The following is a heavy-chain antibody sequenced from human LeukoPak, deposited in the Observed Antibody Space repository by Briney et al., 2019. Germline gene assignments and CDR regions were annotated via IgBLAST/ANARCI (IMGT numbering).Heavy chain of an antibody. V-gene: IGHV4-34*01. CDR1: GGSFSGYY. D-gene: IGHD3-3*01. CDR3: ARGPRRSGYYFGWFDP. Sequence: KPSETLSLTCAVYGGSFSGYYWSWIRQPPGKGLEWIGEINHSGSTNYNPSLKSRVTISVDTSKNQFSLKLSSVTAADTDVYYWARGPRRSGYYFGWFDPWGQGTLVTVSS. CDR2: INHSGST. J-gene: IGHJ5*02.